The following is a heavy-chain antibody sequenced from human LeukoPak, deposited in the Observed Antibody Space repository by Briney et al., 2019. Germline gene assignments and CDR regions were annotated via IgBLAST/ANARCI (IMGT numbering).Heavy chain of an antibody. CDR2: INWNGGST. D-gene: IGHD2-15*01. CDR3: ARDSTQPGPVVVAATYAGFDY. Sequence: GSLRLSCAASGFTFDDYGMSWVRQAPGKGLEWVSAINWNGGSTGYADSVKGRFTISRDNAKNSLYLQMNSLRAEDTALYYCARDSTQPGPVVVAATYAGFDYWGQGTLVTVSS. V-gene: IGHV3-20*04. CDR1: GFTFDDYG. J-gene: IGHJ4*02.